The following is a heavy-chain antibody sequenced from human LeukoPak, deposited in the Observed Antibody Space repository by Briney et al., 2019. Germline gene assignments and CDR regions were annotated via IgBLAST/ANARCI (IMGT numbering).Heavy chain of an antibody. V-gene: IGHV4-59*01. CDR1: GGSISGYH. CDR3: ARDSGGYDSSGYFG. J-gene: IGHJ4*02. D-gene: IGHD3-22*01. Sequence: SETLSLTCNVSGGSISGYHWSWIRQPPGKGLEWLGYIYYSGSSNYNPSLKSRVTISVDTSKNQFSLKLSSVTAADTAVYYCARDSGGYDSSGYFGWGQGTLVTVSS. CDR2: IYYSGSS.